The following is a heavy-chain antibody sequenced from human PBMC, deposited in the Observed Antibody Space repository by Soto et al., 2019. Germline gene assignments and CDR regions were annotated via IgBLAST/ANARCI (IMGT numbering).Heavy chain of an antibody. J-gene: IGHJ6*02. Sequence: VKVSCKASGYTFTSYGISWVRQAPGQGLEWMGWISAYNGNTNYAQKLQGRVTMTTDTSTSTAYMELRSLRSDDTAVYYCARDMRGSSWLRDYYYYYGMDVWGQGTTVTVSS. CDR1: GYTFTSYG. CDR3: ARDMRGSSWLRDYYYYYGMDV. V-gene: IGHV1-18*01. CDR2: ISAYNGNT. D-gene: IGHD6-13*01.